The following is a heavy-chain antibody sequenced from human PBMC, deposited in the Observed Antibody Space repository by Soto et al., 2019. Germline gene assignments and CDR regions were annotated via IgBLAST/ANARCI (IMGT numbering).Heavy chain of an antibody. CDR1: GGTFSSYT. Sequence: QVQLVQSGAEVKKPGSSVKVSCKASGGTFSSYTISWVRQAPGQGLEWMGRIIPILGIANYAQKFQGRVTSTADKSTSTAYMELSSLRSEDTAVYYCARGDYGPYYFDYWGQGTLVTVSS. V-gene: IGHV1-69*02. J-gene: IGHJ4*02. CDR2: IIPILGIA. D-gene: IGHD4-17*01. CDR3: ARGDYGPYYFDY.